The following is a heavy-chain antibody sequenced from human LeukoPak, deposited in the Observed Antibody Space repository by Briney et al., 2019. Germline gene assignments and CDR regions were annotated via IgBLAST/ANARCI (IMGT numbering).Heavy chain of an antibody. V-gene: IGHV3-21*01. Sequence: GGSLRLSCAASGFTFSSNSMNWVRQAPGRGLEWVSSISSSSSYIYYADSVNGRFTTSRDNAKNSLYLQKNSMRAEDTAVYYCARRNLCSGGSCPSVDYNYGMDVWGQGTTVTVSS. CDR1: GFTFSSNS. D-gene: IGHD2-15*01. J-gene: IGHJ6*02. CDR3: ARRNLCSGGSCPSVDYNYGMDV. CDR2: ISSSSSYI.